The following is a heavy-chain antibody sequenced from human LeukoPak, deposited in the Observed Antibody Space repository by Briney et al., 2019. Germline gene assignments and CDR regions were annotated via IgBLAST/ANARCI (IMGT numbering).Heavy chain of an antibody. V-gene: IGHV3-15*07. J-gene: IGHJ4*02. Sequence: GGSLGLSCAAYGFTFASTWMNWVRQAPGKGLEWVGRIKSKSDNGTTDYASPVKGRFAISRDDSKKTLYLQMNSLKTEDTAVYYCTTDASDYWGQGTLVTVSS. CDR3: TTDASDY. CDR2: IKSKSDNGTT. CDR1: GFTFASTW.